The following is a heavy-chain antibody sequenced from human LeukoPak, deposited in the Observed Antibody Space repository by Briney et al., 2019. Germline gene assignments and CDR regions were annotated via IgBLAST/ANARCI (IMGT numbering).Heavy chain of an antibody. D-gene: IGHD1-26*01. Sequence: GASVKVSCKASGYTFTGYYMHWVRQAPGQGLEWMGWINPNSGGTNYAQKFQGRVTMTRDTSISTAYMELSRLRSDDTAVYYCASLALSGSYEYYFDYWGQGTLVTVSS. J-gene: IGHJ4*02. CDR1: GYTFTGYY. CDR2: INPNSGGT. CDR3: ASLALSGSYEYYFDY. V-gene: IGHV1-2*02.